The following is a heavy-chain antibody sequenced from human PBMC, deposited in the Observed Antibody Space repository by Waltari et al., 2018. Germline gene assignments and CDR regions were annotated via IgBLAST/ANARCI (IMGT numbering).Heavy chain of an antibody. J-gene: IGHJ4*02. Sequence: EVQLVESGGGLVQPGGSLRLSCAASGFTFSSYAMNWVRQAPGKGLAWVSYISSSGSTIYYADSVKGRFTISRDNAKNSLYLQMNSLRAEDTAVYYCARRYYYDKSPFDYWGQGTLVTVSS. CDR1: GFTFSSYA. CDR2: ISSSGSTI. D-gene: IGHD3-22*01. V-gene: IGHV3-48*03. CDR3: ARRYYYDKSPFDY.